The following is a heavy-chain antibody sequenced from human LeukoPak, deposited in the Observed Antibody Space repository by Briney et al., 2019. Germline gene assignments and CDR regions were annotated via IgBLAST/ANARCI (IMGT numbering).Heavy chain of an antibody. CDR2: INHSGST. V-gene: IGHV4-34*01. J-gene: IGHJ6*03. CDR3: ARGYSGYDRRGKNYYYYYMDV. D-gene: IGHD5-12*01. Sequence: SETLSLTCAVYGGSFSGYYWSWIRQSPGKGLEWIGEINHSGSTNYNPSLKSRVTISVDTSKNQFSLKLSSVTATDTAVYYCARGYSGYDRRGKNYYYYYMDVWGKGTTVTVSS. CDR1: GGSFSGYY.